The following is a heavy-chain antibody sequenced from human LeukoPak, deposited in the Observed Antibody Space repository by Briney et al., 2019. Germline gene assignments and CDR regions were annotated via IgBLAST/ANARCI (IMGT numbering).Heavy chain of an antibody. CDR2: IIPIFGTA. CDR3: ARDSPDWGRYYFDY. CDR1: GYTFTTYD. J-gene: IGHJ4*02. D-gene: IGHD7-27*01. Sequence: GASVKVSCKASGYTFTTYDINWVRQAPGQGLEWMGGIIPIFGTANYAQKFQGRVTITADESTSTAYMELSSLRSEDTAVYYCARDSPDWGRYYFDYWGQGTLVTVSS. V-gene: IGHV1-69*13.